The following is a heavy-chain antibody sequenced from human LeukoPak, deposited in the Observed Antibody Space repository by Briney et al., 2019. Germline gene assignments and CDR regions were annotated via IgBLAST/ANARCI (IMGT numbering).Heavy chain of an antibody. CDR1: GITFGNNW. V-gene: IGHV3-74*01. CDR2: INSDGGGA. Sequence: HPGGSLRLSCAASGITFGNNWMHWVRQRPGKGLVWMSRINSDGGGAIYADSVQGRFTVSRDNAKNTLYLQMNSLRAEDTAVYYCARDVPHNWFDTWGQGTLVTVSS. CDR3: ARDVPHNWFDT. J-gene: IGHJ5*02.